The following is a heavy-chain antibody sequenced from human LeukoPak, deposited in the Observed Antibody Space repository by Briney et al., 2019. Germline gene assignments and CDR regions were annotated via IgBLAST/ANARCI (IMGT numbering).Heavy chain of an antibody. CDR1: VLSFGKHW. J-gene: IGHJ5*02. CDR2: IKQDGSEK. V-gene: IGHV3-7*01. Sequence: GGSLRLSCVASVLSFGKHWMDWVRQAPGKGLEWVGNIKQDGSEKYYVDCVKGRFTISRDNAKNSLYLDMNSLRVEDTAIYYCTRDFDPWGQGTLVTVSS. CDR3: TRDFDP.